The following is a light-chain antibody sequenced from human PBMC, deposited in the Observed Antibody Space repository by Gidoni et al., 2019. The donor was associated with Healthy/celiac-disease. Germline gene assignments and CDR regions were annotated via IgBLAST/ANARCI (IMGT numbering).Light chain of an antibody. CDR2: LNSDGSH. V-gene: IGLV4-69*01. Sequence: QLVLTQSLSASASLVASAKLTCTLSSGHSSYAIAWHQQQPEKGPRYLMKLNSDGSHSKGDGIPDRFSGSSSGAERYLTISSLQSEDEADYYCQTWGTGSVVFGGGTKLTVL. J-gene: IGLJ2*01. CDR1: SGHSSYA. CDR3: QTWGTGSVV.